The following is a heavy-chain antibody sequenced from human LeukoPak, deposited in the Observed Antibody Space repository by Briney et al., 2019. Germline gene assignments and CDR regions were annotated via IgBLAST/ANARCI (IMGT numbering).Heavy chain of an antibody. CDR2: IYYTGST. V-gene: IGHV4-59*01. Sequence: SETLSLTCTVSNGSISSYYWSWIRQPPGKGLEWIGYIYYTGSTNYNPSLKSRVTISVDTSKNQFSLRLTSVTAADTAVYYCARDRTGDGYNTEWGQGTLVTVSS. D-gene: IGHD5-24*01. CDR3: ARDRTGDGYNTE. J-gene: IGHJ4*02. CDR1: NGSISSYY.